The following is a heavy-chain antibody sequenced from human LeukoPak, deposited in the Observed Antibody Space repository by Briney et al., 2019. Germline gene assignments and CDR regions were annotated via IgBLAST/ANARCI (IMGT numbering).Heavy chain of an antibody. CDR3: ARETRGALGSY. D-gene: IGHD7-27*01. CDR2: LKQDGSDK. Sequence: PGRSLRLSCAASGFTFSSYGMHWVRQAPGKGLEWVASLKQDGSDKFYADSVRGRFTISRDNTENSLYLQMNSLRAEDTAVYFCARETRGALGSYWGQGTLVTVSS. V-gene: IGHV3-7*03. CDR1: GFTFSSYG. J-gene: IGHJ4*02.